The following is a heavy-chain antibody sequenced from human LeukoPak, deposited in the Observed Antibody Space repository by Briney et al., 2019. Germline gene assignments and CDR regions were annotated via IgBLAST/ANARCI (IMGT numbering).Heavy chain of an antibody. CDR3: ARGTSSSPYYFDY. CDR2: INPKSGGS. D-gene: IGHD2-2*01. V-gene: IGHV1-2*06. Sequence: GASVKVSCKASGYTFTDYYMHWVRQAPGQGLEWMGRINPKSGGSNCAQSFQGRVTMTRDTSINTAYMELSGLRSDDTAVYYCARGTSSSPYYFDYWGQGTLVTVSS. J-gene: IGHJ4*02. CDR1: GYTFTDYY.